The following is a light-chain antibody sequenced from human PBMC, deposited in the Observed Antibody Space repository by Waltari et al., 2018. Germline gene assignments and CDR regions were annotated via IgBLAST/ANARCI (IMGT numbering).Light chain of an antibody. CDR1: NIGSKN. CDR2: RDS. Sequence: SYELTQPLSVSVALGQTARITWGGNNIGSKNGHWYQQKPGQAPVRVIYRDSNRPSGIPERFSGSNSGNTATLTISRAQAGDEADYYCQVWDSSTVVFGGGTKLTVL. V-gene: IGLV3-9*01. CDR3: QVWDSSTVV. J-gene: IGLJ2*01.